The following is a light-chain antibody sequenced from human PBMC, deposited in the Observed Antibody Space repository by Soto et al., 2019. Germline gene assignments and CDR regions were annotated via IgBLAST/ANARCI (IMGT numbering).Light chain of an antibody. J-gene: IGKJ5*01. V-gene: IGKV3-15*01. CDR2: GAS. Sequence: EIGLTQSPATLSLSQGERATLSCRASQSVSSNLAWYQQKPGQAPRLLIYGASTRATGIPARFSGSGSGTEFTLSISSLQSEDFAVYYCQQYSNWPPITFGQGTRLEIK. CDR1: QSVSSN. CDR3: QQYSNWPPIT.